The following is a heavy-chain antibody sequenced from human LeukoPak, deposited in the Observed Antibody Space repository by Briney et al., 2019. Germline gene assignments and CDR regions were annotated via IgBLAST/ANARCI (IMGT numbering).Heavy chain of an antibody. Sequence: PSETLSLTCTVSGGSISSYYWSWIRQPAGKGLEWIGHIYTSGNTNYNPSLKSRVTISVDTSKNQFSLKLSSVTAADTAVYYCARDAKYQLPTYWGQGTLVSVSS. CDR1: GGSISSYY. J-gene: IGHJ4*02. V-gene: IGHV4-4*07. D-gene: IGHD2-2*01. CDR2: IYTSGNT. CDR3: ARDAKYQLPTY.